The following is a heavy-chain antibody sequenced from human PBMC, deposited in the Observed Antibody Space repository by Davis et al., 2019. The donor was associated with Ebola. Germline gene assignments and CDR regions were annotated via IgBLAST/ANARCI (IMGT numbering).Heavy chain of an antibody. CDR2: IYPGDSDS. CDR1: GYSFTSYW. V-gene: IGHV5-51*01. Sequence: GEPLKISCKGSGYSFTSYWIGWVRQMPGKGLEWMGIIYPGDSDSRYSPSFEGQVTISVDRSITTAYLQWRSLRASDTAIYYCARQESLYGWSDYWGQGTLVTVSS. CDR3: ARQESLYGWSDY. J-gene: IGHJ4*02. D-gene: IGHD3-10*01.